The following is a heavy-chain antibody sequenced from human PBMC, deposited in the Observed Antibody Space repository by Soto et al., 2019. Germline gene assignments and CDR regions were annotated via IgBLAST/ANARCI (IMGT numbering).Heavy chain of an antibody. CDR3: AKGVRGSYYYYGMDV. CDR2: ISGSGINT. CDR1: GFTFSNYA. Sequence: GSLRLSCAASGFTFSNYAMGWVRQAPGKGLEWVSAISGSGINTFYADSVKGRSSISRDNSKNTLSLQMNSLRAEDTAVYYCAKGVRGSYYYYGMDVWGQGTTVTVSS. D-gene: IGHD1-26*01. J-gene: IGHJ6*02. V-gene: IGHV3-23*01.